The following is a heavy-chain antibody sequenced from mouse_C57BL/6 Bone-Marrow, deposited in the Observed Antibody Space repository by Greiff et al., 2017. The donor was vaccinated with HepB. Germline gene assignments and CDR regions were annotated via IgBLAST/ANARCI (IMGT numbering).Heavy chain of an antibody. J-gene: IGHJ2*01. CDR3: VIWLRRLDY. V-gene: IGHV1-22*01. CDR1: GYTFTDYN. Sequence: EVQLQHSGPELVKPGASVKMSCKASGYTFTDYNMHWVKQSHGKSLEWIGYINPNNGGTSYNQKFKGKATLTVNKSSSTAYMELRSLTSEDSAVYYCVIWLRRLDYWGQGTTLTVSS. D-gene: IGHD2-2*01. CDR2: INPNNGGT.